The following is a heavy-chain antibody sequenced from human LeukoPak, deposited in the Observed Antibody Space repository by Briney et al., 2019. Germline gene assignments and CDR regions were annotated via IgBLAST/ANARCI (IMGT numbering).Heavy chain of an antibody. J-gene: IGHJ4*02. Sequence: GGSLRLSCAASGFTFSDHYMDWVRQAPGKGLEWVGRIRNKANGYTTEYAASVKGRFTISRDDSKNSLYLQMNSLRAEDTAFYYCAKDGDYGDLDYWGQGTLVTVSS. V-gene: IGHV3-72*01. D-gene: IGHD4-17*01. CDR3: AKDGDYGDLDY. CDR1: GFTFSDHY. CDR2: IRNKANGYTT.